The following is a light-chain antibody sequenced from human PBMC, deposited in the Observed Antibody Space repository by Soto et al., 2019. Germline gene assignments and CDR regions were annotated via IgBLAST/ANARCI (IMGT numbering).Light chain of an antibody. CDR2: ATS. CDR3: QQTYSTNIT. CDR1: QSISTY. V-gene: IGKV1-39*01. Sequence: DIQMTQSPSSLSAFVGDRVTITCRASQSISTYLNWYQQKPGKAPKLLIYATSSLESGVPSRFSGSGSVTDFTLSISSLKNEDFATYYCQQTYSTNITFGQGTRLEIK. J-gene: IGKJ5*01.